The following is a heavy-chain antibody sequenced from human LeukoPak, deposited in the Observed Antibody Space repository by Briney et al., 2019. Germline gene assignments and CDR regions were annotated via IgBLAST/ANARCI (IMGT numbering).Heavy chain of an antibody. D-gene: IGHD1-26*01. J-gene: IGHJ5*02. Sequence: GASVKVSCKASGYTFTGYYMHWVRQAPGQGLEWMGWINPNSGGTNYAQKFQGRVTMTRDTSISTAYMELSRLRSDDTAVYYCARDRDGGATTNNWFDPWGQGTLVTVSS. CDR3: ARDRDGGATTNNWFDP. CDR1: GYTFTGYY. CDR2: INPNSGGT. V-gene: IGHV1-2*02.